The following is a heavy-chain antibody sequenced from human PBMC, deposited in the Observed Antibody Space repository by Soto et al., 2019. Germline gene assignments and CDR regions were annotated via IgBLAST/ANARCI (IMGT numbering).Heavy chain of an antibody. CDR2: ISPNNGNT. Sequence: ASVKVSFKASGYTFTSYYMHLVRQAPGQGLEWMGIISPNNGNTNYAQKLQGRVTMTTDTSTSTAYMELRSLRSDDTAVYYCARDRGHGDFAGYWGQGTRVTVSS. CDR1: GYTFTSYY. J-gene: IGHJ4*02. V-gene: IGHV1-46*01. CDR3: ARDRGHGDFAGY. D-gene: IGHD4-17*01.